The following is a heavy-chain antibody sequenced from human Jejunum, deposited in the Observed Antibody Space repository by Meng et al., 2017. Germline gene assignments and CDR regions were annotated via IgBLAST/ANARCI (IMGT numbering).Heavy chain of an antibody. V-gene: IGHV1-8*01. CDR1: GYTFTSLH. J-gene: IGHJ4*02. CDR3: ARGVTRGVDY. D-gene: IGHD5-18*01. Sequence: ASVKVSCKASGYTFTSLHINWMRQATGEGLEWMGWMDPANGNTAYAQKFQDRVDMTRDTTISTTYMELSSMRSDDTAVYYCARGVTRGVDYWGQGTLVTVSS. CDR2: MDPANGNT.